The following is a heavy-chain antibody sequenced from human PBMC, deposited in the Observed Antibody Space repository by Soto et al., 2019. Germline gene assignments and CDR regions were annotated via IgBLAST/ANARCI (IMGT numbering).Heavy chain of an antibody. CDR3: ARDVRSRRYDL. J-gene: IGHJ5*02. D-gene: IGHD3-10*02. Sequence: QGQLVESGGGVVQPGRSLRLSCAASGFKFRNYGMHWVRQAPGKGLEWLAVIWYDGSNKYYADSVKGRFTISRDNSKNTLYLEMNSLRDEDTAVYYCARDVRSRRYDLWGQGTLVIVSS. CDR2: IWYDGSNK. V-gene: IGHV3-33*01. CDR1: GFKFRNYG.